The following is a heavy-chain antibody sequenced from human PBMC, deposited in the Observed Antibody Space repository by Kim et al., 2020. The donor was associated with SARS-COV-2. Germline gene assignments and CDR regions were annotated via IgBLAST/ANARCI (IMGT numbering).Heavy chain of an antibody. D-gene: IGHD3-10*01. CDR2: IYYSGST. V-gene: IGHV4-59*01. CDR1: GGSISSYY. CDR3: ARVTSFGGAWGSGSYYRLDY. Sequence: SETLSLTCTVSGGSISSYYWSWIRQPPGKGLEWIGYIYYSGSTNYNPSLKSRVTISVDTSKNQFSLKLSSVTAADTAVYYCARVTSFGGAWGSGSYYRLDYWGQGTLVTVSS. J-gene: IGHJ4*02.